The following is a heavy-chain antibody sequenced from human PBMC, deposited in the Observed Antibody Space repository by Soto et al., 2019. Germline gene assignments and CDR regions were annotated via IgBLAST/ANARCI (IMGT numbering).Heavy chain of an antibody. D-gene: IGHD3-10*01. CDR1: GFTFSSYS. CDR3: ARDPVRGVIITGIDY. J-gene: IGHJ4*02. Sequence: EVQLVESGGGLVKPGGSLRLSCAASGFTFSSYSMNWVRQAPGKGLEWVSSISSSSSYIYYADSVKGRFTISRDNAKNSLYLQMNSLRAEDTAVYYCARDPVRGVIITGIDYWGQGTLVTVSS. CDR2: ISSSSSYI. V-gene: IGHV3-21*01.